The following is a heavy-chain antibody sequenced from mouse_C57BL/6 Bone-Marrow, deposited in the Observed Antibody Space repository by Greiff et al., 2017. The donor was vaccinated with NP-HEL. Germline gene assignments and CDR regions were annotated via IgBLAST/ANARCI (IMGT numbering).Heavy chain of an antibody. V-gene: IGHV1-54*01. J-gene: IGHJ3*01. D-gene: IGHD1-1*01. Sequence: VKVVESGAELVRPGTSVKVSCKASGYAFTNYLIEWVKQRPGQGLEWIGVINPGSGGTNYNEKFKGKATLTADKSSSTAYMQLSSLTSEDSAVYFCARELLRCWGQGTLVTVSA. CDR2: INPGSGGT. CDR3: ARELLRC. CDR1: GYAFTNYL.